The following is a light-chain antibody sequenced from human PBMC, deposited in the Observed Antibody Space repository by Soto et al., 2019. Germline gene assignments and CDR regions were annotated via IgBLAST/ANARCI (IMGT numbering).Light chain of an antibody. Sequence: AIQMTQSPSSLSASLGDSVTLTCRASQGIRNDLGWYQQKPGKAPKLLIYAASSLQSGVPSRFRGSGSGTDFTLTISSLQPEDFATYYCLQDYNYPRTFGQGTKVDI. CDR2: AAS. CDR1: QGIRND. V-gene: IGKV1-6*01. J-gene: IGKJ1*01. CDR3: LQDYNYPRT.